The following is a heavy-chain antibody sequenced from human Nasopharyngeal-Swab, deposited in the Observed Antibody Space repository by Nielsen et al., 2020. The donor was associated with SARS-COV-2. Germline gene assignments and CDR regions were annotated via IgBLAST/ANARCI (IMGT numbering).Heavy chain of an antibody. CDR1: GSSLSTSGMC. J-gene: IGHJ6*02. V-gene: IGHV2-70*01. CDR2: IDWDDDK. Sequence: SGATLVKPTQTVTLTCTFSGSSLSTSGMCVSWIRQPPGKALEWLALIDWDDDKYYSTSLKTRLTISKDTSKNQVVLTMTNMDPVDTATYYCARDYASGYYYYGMDVWGQGTTVTVSS. D-gene: IGHD4-17*01. CDR3: ARDYASGYYYYGMDV.